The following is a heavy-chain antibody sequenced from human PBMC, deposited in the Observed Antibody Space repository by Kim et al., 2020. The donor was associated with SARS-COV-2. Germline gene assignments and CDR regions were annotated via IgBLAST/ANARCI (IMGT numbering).Heavy chain of an antibody. CDR2: INHSGST. Sequence: SETLSLTCAVYGGSFSGYYWSWIRQPPGKGLEWIGEINHSGSTNYNPSLKSRVTISVDTSKNQFSLKLSSVTAADTAVYYCARVGGRQQRPFDYWGQGTLVTVSS. CDR1: GGSFSGYY. CDR3: ARVGGRQQRPFDY. V-gene: IGHV4-34*01. J-gene: IGHJ4*02. D-gene: IGHD6-13*01.